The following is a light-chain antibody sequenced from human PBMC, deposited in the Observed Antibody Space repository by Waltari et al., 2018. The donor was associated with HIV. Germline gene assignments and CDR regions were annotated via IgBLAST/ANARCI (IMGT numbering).Light chain of an antibody. CDR1: SSDVGGNNY. CDR2: EVY. V-gene: IGLV2-8*01. CDR3: SSYAGINTYVL. J-gene: IGLJ2*01. Sequence: QSALTQPPSASGSPGQSVTISCNGTSSDVGGNNYVSWYQQYPGKAPRLMIYEVYKRPSGVPLRFSGSKSGNTASLTVSGLQAEDEANYYCSSYAGINTYVLFGGGTKLTVL.